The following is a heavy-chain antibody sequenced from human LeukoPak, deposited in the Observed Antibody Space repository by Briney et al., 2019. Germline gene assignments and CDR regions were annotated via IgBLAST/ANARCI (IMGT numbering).Heavy chain of an antibody. CDR1: GGPISSYY. CDR2: IYTSGST. Sequence: SETLSLTCTVSGGPISSYYWSWIRQPAGKGLEWIGRIYTSGSTNYNPSLKSRVTMSVDTSKNQFSLKLSSVTAADTAVYYCARDREGRYSYGNFFDYWGQGTLVTVSS. V-gene: IGHV4-4*07. CDR3: ARDREGRYSYGNFFDY. J-gene: IGHJ4*02. D-gene: IGHD5-18*01.